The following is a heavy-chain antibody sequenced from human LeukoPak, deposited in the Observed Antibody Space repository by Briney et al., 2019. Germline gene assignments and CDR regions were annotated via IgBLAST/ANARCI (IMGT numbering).Heavy chain of an antibody. CDR2: INPNSGVT. J-gene: IGHJ4*02. V-gene: IGHV1-2*06. Sequence: ASVKVSCKASGYTFTGYYMHWVRQAPGQGLEWMGRINPNSGVTNYAQKFQGRVTMTRDTSISTAYMELSRLRSDDTAVYYCARETPTAASLDYWGQGTLVTVSS. CDR1: GYTFTGYY. D-gene: IGHD2-2*01. CDR3: ARETPTAASLDY.